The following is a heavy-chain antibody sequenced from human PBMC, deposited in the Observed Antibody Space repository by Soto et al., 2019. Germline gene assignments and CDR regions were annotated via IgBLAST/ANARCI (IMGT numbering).Heavy chain of an antibody. Sequence: EVQLLESGGGLVQPGGSLRLSCAASGFTFSSYAMSWVRQAPGKGLEWVSAISGSGGSTYYADSVKGRFTISRDNSKNTLYLQMNSLRAEDTAVYSCAKIQAPTMIVVVIPIFDYWGQGTLVTVSS. J-gene: IGHJ4*02. D-gene: IGHD3-22*01. CDR1: GFTFSSYA. CDR3: AKIQAPTMIVVVIPIFDY. V-gene: IGHV3-23*01. CDR2: ISGSGGST.